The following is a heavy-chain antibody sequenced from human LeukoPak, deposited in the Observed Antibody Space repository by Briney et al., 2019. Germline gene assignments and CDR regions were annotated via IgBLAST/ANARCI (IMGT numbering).Heavy chain of an antibody. CDR2: INPNSGGT. CDR1: GYTFTGYY. J-gene: IGHJ4*02. V-gene: IGHV1-2*02. Sequence: AASVKVSCKASGYTFTGYYMHWVRQAPGQGLEWMGWINPNSGGTNYAQKFQGGVTMTRDTSISTAYMELSRLRSDDTAVYYCARDLVGIAASADYWGQGTLVTVSS. CDR3: ARDLVGIAASADY. D-gene: IGHD6-13*01.